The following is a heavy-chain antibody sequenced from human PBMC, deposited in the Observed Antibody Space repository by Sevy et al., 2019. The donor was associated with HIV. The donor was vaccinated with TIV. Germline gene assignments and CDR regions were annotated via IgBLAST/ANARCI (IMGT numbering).Heavy chain of an antibody. CDR3: AKGYCSGGCCPRDYYYYGMDV. Sequence: GGSLRLSCAASGFTFSTYAMNWVRQAPGKGLEWVSSISTNGRSAYYTDSVEGRFTISRDNSKNTLYLQMNSLRADDTAVYYCAKGYCSGGCCPRDYYYYGMDVWGQGTTVTVSS. CDR1: GFTFSTYA. J-gene: IGHJ6*02. CDR2: ISTNGRSA. V-gene: IGHV3-23*01. D-gene: IGHD2-15*01.